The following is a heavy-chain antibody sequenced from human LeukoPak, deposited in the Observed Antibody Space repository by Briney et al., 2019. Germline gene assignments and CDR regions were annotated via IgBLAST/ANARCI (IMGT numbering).Heavy chain of an antibody. D-gene: IGHD6-13*01. CDR1: GFTFSSYS. Sequence: GGSLRLSCAASGFTFSSYSMNWVRQAPGKGLEWVSYISSSSSTIYYADSVKGRFTVSRDNAKNSLYLQMNSLRAEDTAVYYCARDSSSWYFDYWGQGTLVTVSS. J-gene: IGHJ4*02. V-gene: IGHV3-48*04. CDR2: ISSSSSTI. CDR3: ARDSSSWYFDY.